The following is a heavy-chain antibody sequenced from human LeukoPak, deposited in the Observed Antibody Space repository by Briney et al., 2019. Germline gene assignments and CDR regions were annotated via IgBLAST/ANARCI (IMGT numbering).Heavy chain of an antibody. CDR1: GGTFSSYA. Sequence: SVQVSCKASGGTFSSYAISWVRQAPGQGLEWMGGIIPIFGTANYAQKFQGRVTITADESTSTAYMELSSLRSEDTAVYYCARIGAYSSSSGNYFDYWGQGTLVTVSS. CDR2: IIPIFGTA. V-gene: IGHV1-69*13. D-gene: IGHD6-6*01. CDR3: ARIGAYSSSSGNYFDY. J-gene: IGHJ4*02.